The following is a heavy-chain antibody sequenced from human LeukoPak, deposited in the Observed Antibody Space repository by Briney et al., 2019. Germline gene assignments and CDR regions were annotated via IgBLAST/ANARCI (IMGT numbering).Heavy chain of an antibody. V-gene: IGHV5-51*01. CDR2: IYPGDSDT. CDR1: GYDFTNFW. Sequence: GESLKISCKGSGYDFTNFWIGWVRQMPGKGLEWMGIIYPGDSDTRYSPSFQGQVTISADKSISTAYLQWSSLKASDTAMYYCARRGYNYGYDYWGQGTLVTVSS. CDR3: ARRGYNYGYDY. D-gene: IGHD5-18*01. J-gene: IGHJ4*02.